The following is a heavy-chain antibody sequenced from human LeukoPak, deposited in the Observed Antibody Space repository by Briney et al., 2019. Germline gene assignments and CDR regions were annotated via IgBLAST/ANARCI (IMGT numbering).Heavy chain of an antibody. J-gene: IGHJ4*02. V-gene: IGHV4-59*08. CDR2: IYYSGST. CDR1: GGSISSYY. D-gene: IGHD1-26*01. CDR3: ARLIYGGTYLFGY. Sequence: SETLSLTCTVSGGSISSYYWSWIRQPPGKGLEWIGYIYYSGSTNYNPSLKSRVTISVDTSKNQFSLKLGSVAAADTAVYYCARLIYGGTYLFGYWGQGTLVTVSS.